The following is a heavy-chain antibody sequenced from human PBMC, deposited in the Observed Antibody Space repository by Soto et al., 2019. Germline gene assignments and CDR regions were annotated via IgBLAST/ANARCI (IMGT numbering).Heavy chain of an antibody. CDR2: INAGDGDT. D-gene: IGHD6-19*01. J-gene: IGHJ4*02. V-gene: IGHV1-3*01. CDR1: GYTFSSNG. CDR3: VRDAEVADNINFDF. Sequence: ASVKVSCKASGYTFSSNGVHWVRQAPGQRLEWMGWINAGDGDTKYSRKLQGRVTITRDTSASKAYLELSSLRSEDTAVYYCVRDAEVADNINFDFWGQGNLVTVS.